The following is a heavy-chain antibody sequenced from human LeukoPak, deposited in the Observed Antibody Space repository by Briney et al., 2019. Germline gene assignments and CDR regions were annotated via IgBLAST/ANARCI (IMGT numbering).Heavy chain of an antibody. CDR3: AREVYSYGLLLDY. D-gene: IGHD5-18*01. CDR1: GGSISSGGYY. CDR2: IYYSGST. Sequence: KSSETLSLTCTVSGGSISSGGYYWSWIRQHPGKGLEWIGYIYYSGSTYYNPSLKSRVTISVDTSKNQFSLKLSSVTAADTAVYYCAREVYSYGLLLDYWGQGTLVTVSS. J-gene: IGHJ4*02. V-gene: IGHV4-31*03.